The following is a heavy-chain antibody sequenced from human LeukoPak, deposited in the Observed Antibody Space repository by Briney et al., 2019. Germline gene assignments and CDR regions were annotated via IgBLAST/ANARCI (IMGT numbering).Heavy chain of an antibody. V-gene: IGHV1-69*02. CDR3: AGALRFLEWLSPSDAFDI. CDR2: IIPILGIA. J-gene: IGHJ3*02. D-gene: IGHD3-3*01. Sequence: ASVKVSCKASGGTFSSYTISWMRQAPGQGLEWMGRIIPILGIANYAQKFQGRVTITADKSTSTAYMELSSLRSEDTAVYYCAGALRFLEWLSPSDAFDIWGQGTMVTVSS. CDR1: GGTFSSYT.